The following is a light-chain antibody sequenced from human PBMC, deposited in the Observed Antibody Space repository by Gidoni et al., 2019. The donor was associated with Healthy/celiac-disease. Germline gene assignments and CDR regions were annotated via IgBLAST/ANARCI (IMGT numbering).Light chain of an antibody. CDR1: QSISIW. J-gene: IGKJ2*04. CDR2: KAS. V-gene: IGKV1-5*03. Sequence: DIQMTQSPSTLSASVGDRVTITCPASQSISIWFAWYQQKPGKAPKLLIYKASSLESGVPSRFSGSGSGTEFTLTISSLQPDDFATYYCQQYNSYSSSFGQXTKLEIK. CDR3: QQYNSYSSS.